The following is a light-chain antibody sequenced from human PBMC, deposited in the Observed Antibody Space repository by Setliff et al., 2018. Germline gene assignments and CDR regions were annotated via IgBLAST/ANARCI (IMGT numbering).Light chain of an antibody. CDR1: QSLTNNF. Sequence: DIVLTQSPGTLSLSPGERVTLSCRASQSLTNNFLGWYQQKPGQAPRLLIYITSIRATGIPDRFSGSGSGTDFTLTITRLEPEDSAVYYCQQHESFPLTFGGGTKVDI. CDR2: ITS. J-gene: IGKJ4*01. CDR3: QQHESFPLT. V-gene: IGKV3-20*01.